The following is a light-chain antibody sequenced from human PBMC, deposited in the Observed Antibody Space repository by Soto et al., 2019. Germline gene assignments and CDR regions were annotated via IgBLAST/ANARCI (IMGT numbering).Light chain of an antibody. CDR1: QSISSW. CDR3: QQYNSYSRT. CDR2: DAS. V-gene: IGKV1-5*01. J-gene: IGKJ1*01. Sequence: DIQITQSRSTLSTSVGASVTITCRASQSISSWLAWYQQKPGKAPKLLIYDASSLESGVPSRFSGSGSGTEFTLTISSLQPDDFATYYCQQYNSYSRTFGQGTKVDI.